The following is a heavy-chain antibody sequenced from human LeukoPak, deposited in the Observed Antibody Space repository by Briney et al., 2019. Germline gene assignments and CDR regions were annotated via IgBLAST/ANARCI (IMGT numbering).Heavy chain of an antibody. Sequence: ASVKVSCKASGYTFTSYAMNWVRQAPGQGLEWMGWINTNTGNPTYAQGFTGRFVFSLDTSVSTAYLQISSLKAEDTAVYYCARDFRSRHCSSTSCYAVYYYYMDVWGKGTTVTVSS. J-gene: IGHJ6*03. V-gene: IGHV7-4-1*02. CDR1: GYTFTSYA. CDR3: ARDFRSRHCSSTSCYAVYYYYMDV. D-gene: IGHD2-2*01. CDR2: INTNTGNP.